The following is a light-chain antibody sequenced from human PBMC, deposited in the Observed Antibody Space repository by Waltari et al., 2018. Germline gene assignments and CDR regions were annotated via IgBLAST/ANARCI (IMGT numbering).Light chain of an antibody. J-gene: IGKJ1*01. CDR2: WAS. Sequence: DVVMTQSPDSLAVSLGERATINCKYTQSVSYSPDNKNYLAWFQQKPGQPPKLLIYWASTLESGIPDRFTGSGSGTDFTLTINSLQAEDVAVYYWQQYYIAPWTFGQGSKVEIK. V-gene: IGKV4-1*01. CDR1: QSVSYSPDNKNY. CDR3: QQYYIAPWT.